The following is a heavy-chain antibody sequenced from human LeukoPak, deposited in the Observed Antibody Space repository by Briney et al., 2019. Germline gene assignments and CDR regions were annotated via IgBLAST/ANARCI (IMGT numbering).Heavy chain of an antibody. J-gene: IGHJ4*02. CDR2: ISGSGGST. CDR3: AKVRATVTPLFDY. CDR1: GCTFSSYA. D-gene: IGHD4-17*01. Sequence: GGSLRLSCAASGCTFSSYAMSWVGEAPGNGLAWVSAISGSGGSTYYADSVKGRFTISRDNSKNTLYLQMNSLRAEDTAVYYCAKVRATVTPLFDYWGQGTLVTVSS. V-gene: IGHV3-23*01.